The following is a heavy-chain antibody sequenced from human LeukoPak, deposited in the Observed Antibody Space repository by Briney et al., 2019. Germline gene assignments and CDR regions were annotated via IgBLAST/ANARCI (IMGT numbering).Heavy chain of an antibody. CDR2: ISSNGGST. Sequence: GGSLRLSCAASGFTFSSYAMHWVRQAPGKGLEYVSAISSNGGSTYYANSVKGRFTISRDNSKNTLYLQMGSLRAEDMAVYYCARFLSRNDYWGQGTLVTVSS. D-gene: IGHD3-10*01. V-gene: IGHV3-64*01. J-gene: IGHJ4*02. CDR3: ARFLSRNDY. CDR1: GFTFSSYA.